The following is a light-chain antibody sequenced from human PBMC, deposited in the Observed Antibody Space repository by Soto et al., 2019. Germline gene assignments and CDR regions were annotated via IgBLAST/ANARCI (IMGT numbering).Light chain of an antibody. CDR2: KAS. CDR1: QSISSW. V-gene: IGKV1-5*03. Sequence: DIPMTQSPSTLSASVGDRVTITCRASQSISSWLAWYQQKPGNSPKLLIYKASSLEIGVPSRFSGSGSGTEFTLTISSLQPDDFATYYGQQYNSYAHTFGQGTKLDIK. J-gene: IGKJ2*01. CDR3: QQYNSYAHT.